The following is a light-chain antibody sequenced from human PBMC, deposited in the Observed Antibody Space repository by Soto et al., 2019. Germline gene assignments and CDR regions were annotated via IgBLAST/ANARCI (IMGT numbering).Light chain of an antibody. CDR1: QSISSW. J-gene: IGKJ1*01. Sequence: DIQMTQSPSTLSASVGDRVTITCRASQSISSWLAWYQQKPGKAPKLLIYKASSLESGVPSRFSGSGSGTAFTLTISSLQPDDFATYYCQQYNSIPRTFGQGTKVEIK. V-gene: IGKV1-5*03. CDR2: KAS. CDR3: QQYNSIPRT.